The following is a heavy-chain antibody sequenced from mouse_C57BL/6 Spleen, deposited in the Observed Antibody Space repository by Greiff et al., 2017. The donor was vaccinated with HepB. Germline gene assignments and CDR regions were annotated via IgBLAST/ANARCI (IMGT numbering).Heavy chain of an antibody. V-gene: IGHV1-47*01. Sequence: VKLVESGAELVKPGASVKMSCKASGYTFTTYPIEWMKQNHGKSLEWIGNFHPYNDDTKYNEKFKGKATLTVEKSSSTVYLELSRLTSDDSAVYYCARRAFYGNFEGYFDVWGTGTTVTVSS. J-gene: IGHJ1*03. D-gene: IGHD2-10*01. CDR3: ARRAFYGNFEGYFDV. CDR2: FHPYNDDT. CDR1: GYTFTTYP.